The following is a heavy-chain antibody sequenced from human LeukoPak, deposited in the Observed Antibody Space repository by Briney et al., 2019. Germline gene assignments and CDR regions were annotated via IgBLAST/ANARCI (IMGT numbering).Heavy chain of an antibody. D-gene: IGHD1-26*01. CDR2: INPSRGGT. CDR1: GYTFTTHY. J-gene: IGHJ3*02. V-gene: IGHV1-46*01. CDR3: ARGEGATTAFDI. Sequence: GASVKVSCKASGYTFTTHYIHWVRQAPGQGLEWMGIINPSRGGTSYAQKFQGRVTMTRDTSTSTVYMELSSLRSEDTAVYYCARGEGATTAFDIWGQGTLVTVSS.